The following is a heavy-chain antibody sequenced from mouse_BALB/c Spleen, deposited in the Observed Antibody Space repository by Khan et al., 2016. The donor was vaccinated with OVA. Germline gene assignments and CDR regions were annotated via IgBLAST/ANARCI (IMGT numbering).Heavy chain of an antibody. CDR2: ISDGGSYT. V-gene: IGHV5-4*02. CDR3: ARAGYGGFAY. J-gene: IGHJ3*01. CDR1: GFTFSDYY. Sequence: EVELVESGGGLVKPGGSLKLSCAASGFTFSDYYMYWVRQTPEKRLEWVATISDGGSYTYYPDSVKGRFTISRDNGKNNLYLQMSSLKSEDTARYYCARAGYGGFAYWGQGTLVTVSA. D-gene: IGHD1-1*02.